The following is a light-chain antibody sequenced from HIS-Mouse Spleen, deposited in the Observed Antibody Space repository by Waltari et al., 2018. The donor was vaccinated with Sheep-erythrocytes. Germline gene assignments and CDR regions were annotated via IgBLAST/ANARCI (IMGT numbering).Light chain of an antibody. CDR1: SGSISSNY. V-gene: IGLV6-57*04. CDR3: QSYDSSNHGV. J-gene: IGLJ3*02. CDR2: EDN. Sequence: NFMLTQPHSVSESPGKTVTISCTRSSGSISSNYVQWYQQPPGSAPTTVIYEDNQRPSGVPDRFSGSIDTYSNSASLTSSGLKTEEEADYCCQSYDSSNHGVFGGGTKLTVL.